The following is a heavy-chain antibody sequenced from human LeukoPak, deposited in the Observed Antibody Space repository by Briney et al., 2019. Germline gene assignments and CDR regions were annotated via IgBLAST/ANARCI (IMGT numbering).Heavy chain of an antibody. Sequence: PGGSLKLSCAASGFTFSGSAMHWVRQASGKGLEWVGRIRSKANSYATAYAASVKGRFTISRDDSKNTAYLQMNSLKTEDTAVYYCTRHDRGYYDSSGYNDYWGQGTLVTVSS. D-gene: IGHD3-22*01. V-gene: IGHV3-73*01. CDR1: GFTFSGSA. CDR3: TRHDRGYYDSSGYNDY. J-gene: IGHJ4*02. CDR2: IRSKANSYAT.